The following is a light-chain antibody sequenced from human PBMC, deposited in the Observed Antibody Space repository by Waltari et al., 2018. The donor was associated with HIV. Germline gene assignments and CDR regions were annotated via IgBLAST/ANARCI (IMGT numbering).Light chain of an antibody. CDR2: SNN. Sequence: QSVLTQPPSASGTPGQRVTISCSGSSSNIGNNTVNWYQQLPGTAPNLLTYSNNQRPSGVPDRFSGSKSGTSASLAISGLQSEDEADYYCAARDDSLNGYVFGTGTKVTVL. CDR1: SSNIGNNT. J-gene: IGLJ1*01. CDR3: AARDDSLNGYV. V-gene: IGLV1-44*01.